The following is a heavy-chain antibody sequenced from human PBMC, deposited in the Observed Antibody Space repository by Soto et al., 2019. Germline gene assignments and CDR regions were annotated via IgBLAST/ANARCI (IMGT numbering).Heavy chain of an antibody. D-gene: IGHD6-13*01. CDR3: ARGVLAAVTNTFAY. CDR1: GFTFTDYY. J-gene: IGHJ4*02. Sequence: GESLRLSCAASGFTFTDYYMTWVRQAPGKGLEWVSYIGRSGSTIYYADSVKGRFTISRDNAQNSLFLQMNSLRAEDTAIYYCARGVLAAVTNTFAYWGQGALVTVSS. CDR2: IGRSGSTI. V-gene: IGHV3-11*01.